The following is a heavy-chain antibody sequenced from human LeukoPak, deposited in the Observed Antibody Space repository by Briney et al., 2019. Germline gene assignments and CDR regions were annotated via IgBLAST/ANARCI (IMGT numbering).Heavy chain of an antibody. D-gene: IGHD3-10*01. Sequence: ASVKVSCKASGYTFTSYGISWVRQAPGQGPEGMGWISAYNGNTNYAQKLQGRVTMTTDTSTRTAYMELRSLRSDDTAVYYCARQSGQLWFGEDHYYYSYMDVWGKGTTVTISS. CDR2: ISAYNGNT. CDR1: GYTFTSYG. J-gene: IGHJ6*03. CDR3: ARQSGQLWFGEDHYYYSYMDV. V-gene: IGHV1-18*01.